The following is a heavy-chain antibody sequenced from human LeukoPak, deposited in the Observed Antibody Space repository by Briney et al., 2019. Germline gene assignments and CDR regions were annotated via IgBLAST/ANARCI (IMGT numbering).Heavy chain of an antibody. CDR1: GFTFSGYS. CDR2: FGTRSTSI. D-gene: IGHD3-22*01. V-gene: IGHV3-21*01. J-gene: IGHJ4*02. CDR3: AREVSEGFDF. Sequence: GGSLRLSCTAPGFTFSGYSMNWIRQAPGKGLKWVSSFGTRSTSIYHAGSVKGRFAISRDNAKNSLYLQMNSLRAEDTALYYCAREVSEGFDFWGQGTLVTVSS.